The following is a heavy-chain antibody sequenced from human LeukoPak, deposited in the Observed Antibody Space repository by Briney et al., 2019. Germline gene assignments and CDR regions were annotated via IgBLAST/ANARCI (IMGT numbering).Heavy chain of an antibody. CDR3: ARGCTNGVCFPRYNWFDP. Sequence: SVKVSCKASGGTFSSYAISWVRQAPGQGLEWMGGIIPIFGTANYAQKFQGRVTITADESTSTAYMELSSLRSEDTAVYYCARGCTNGVCFPRYNWFDPWGQGTLVTVSS. J-gene: IGHJ5*02. CDR2: IIPIFGTA. D-gene: IGHD2-8*01. CDR1: GGTFSSYA. V-gene: IGHV1-69*13.